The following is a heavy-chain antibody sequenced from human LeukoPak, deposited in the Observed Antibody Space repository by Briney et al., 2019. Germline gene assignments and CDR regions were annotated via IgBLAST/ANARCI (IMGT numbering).Heavy chain of an antibody. CDR3: ASLTSGWYSGIDY. J-gene: IGHJ4*02. V-gene: IGHV4-59*12. D-gene: IGHD6-19*01. Sequence: SETLSLTCTVSGGSISSYYWSWIRQPPGKGLEWIGYIYYSGSTNYNPSLKSRVTISVDTSKNQFSLKLSSVTAADTAVYYCASLTSGWYSGIDYWGQGTLVTVSS. CDR2: IYYSGST. CDR1: GGSISSYY.